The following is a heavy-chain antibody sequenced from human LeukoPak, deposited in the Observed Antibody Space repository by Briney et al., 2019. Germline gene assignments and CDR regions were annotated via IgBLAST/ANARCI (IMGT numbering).Heavy chain of an antibody. D-gene: IGHD3-10*01. CDR1: GYSISSGYY. J-gene: IGHJ4*02. V-gene: IGHV4-38-2*01. Sequence: PSETLSLTCAVSGYSISSGYYWGWIRQPPGKGLEWIGSIYHSGSTYYNPSLKSRVTISVDTSKNQFSLKLSSVTAADTAVYYCASPLLGSGSYSNDYWGQGTLVTVSS. CDR2: IYHSGST. CDR3: ASPLLGSGSYSNDY.